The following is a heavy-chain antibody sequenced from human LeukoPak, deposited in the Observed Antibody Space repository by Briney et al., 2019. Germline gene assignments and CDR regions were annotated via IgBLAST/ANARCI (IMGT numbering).Heavy chain of an antibody. D-gene: IGHD3-10*01. J-gene: IGHJ4*02. Sequence: SETLSLACTVSGGSIYSTTFYWGWIRQPPGKGLEWIGSMYYDGSTYYNPSLKSRVSISVDTSNNQFSLKLTSVTAADTAVYFCARGIPYYYFDYWGQGTLVTVSS. V-gene: IGHV4-39*01. CDR3: ARGIPYYYFDY. CDR1: GGSIYSTTFY. CDR2: MYYDGST.